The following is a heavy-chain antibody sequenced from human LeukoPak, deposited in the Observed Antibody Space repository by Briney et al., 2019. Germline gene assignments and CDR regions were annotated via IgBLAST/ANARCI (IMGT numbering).Heavy chain of an antibody. CDR3: ARDCSGGSCYSSNAFDI. V-gene: IGHV4-59*01. D-gene: IGHD2-15*01. J-gene: IGHJ3*02. CDR2: IYYSGST. CDR1: GGSISSYY. Sequence: SETLSLTCTVSGGSISSYYWSWIRQPPGKGLQWIGYIYYSGSTTYNPSLKSRVTIPVDTSKNQFSLKLSSVTAADTAVYYCARDCSGGSCYSSNAFDIWGQGTMVTVSS.